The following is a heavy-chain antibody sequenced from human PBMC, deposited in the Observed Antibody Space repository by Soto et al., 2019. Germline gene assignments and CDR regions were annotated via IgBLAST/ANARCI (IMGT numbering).Heavy chain of an antibody. J-gene: IGHJ4*02. V-gene: IGHV2-70*01. CDR2: IDWDDDK. CDR3: ARSDGSGIFDY. D-gene: IGHD3-10*01. Sequence: SGPTLVNPAQTLTLTCTFSGFSLSTSGMCVSWIRQPPGKALEWLALIDWDDDKHYRTSLKTRLTISRDTSKTQVVLTMTNMDPVDTATYYCARSDGSGIFDYWGQGTLVTVSS. CDR1: GFSLSTSGMC.